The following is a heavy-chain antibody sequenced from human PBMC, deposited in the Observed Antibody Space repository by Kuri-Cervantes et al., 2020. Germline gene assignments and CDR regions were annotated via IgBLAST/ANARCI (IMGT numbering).Heavy chain of an antibody. CDR1: GFTVSSNY. D-gene: IGHD3-16*02. Sequence: GESLKISCAASGFTVSSNYMSLVRQAPGKGLEWGSVIYSGGSTYYADSVKGRFTISRDNSKNTLYLQMNSPRAEDTAVYYCASFPCYRLWCFQHWGQGTLVTVSS. J-gene: IGHJ1*01. V-gene: IGHV3-53*01. CDR3: ASFPCYRLWCFQH. CDR2: IYSGGST.